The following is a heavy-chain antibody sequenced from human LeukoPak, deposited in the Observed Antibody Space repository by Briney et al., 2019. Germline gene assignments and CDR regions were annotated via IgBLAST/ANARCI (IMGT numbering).Heavy chain of an antibody. CDR1: GFTFSSSA. CDR3: ARGSYCSGGSCYSAY. Sequence: PGGSLRLSGAASGFTFSSSAMHWVRKAPGKGLEYVSAISSNGGTTYYANSVKGRFTISRDNSKNTLYLQMGSLRAEDMAVYYCARGSYCSGGSCYSAYWGQGTLVTVSS. CDR2: ISSNGGTT. J-gene: IGHJ4*02. V-gene: IGHV3-64*01. D-gene: IGHD2-15*01.